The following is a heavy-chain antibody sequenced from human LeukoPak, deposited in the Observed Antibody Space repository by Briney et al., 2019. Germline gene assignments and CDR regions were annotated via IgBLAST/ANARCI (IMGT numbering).Heavy chain of an antibody. J-gene: IGHJ4*02. Sequence: GSLRLFCAAPGFNFYTYWVGLNPQAPGEGLELVANINQDGTDKYYVDSVKGRFTFSRDNAQNLLYLQMSSLRVEDTAVYYCVTYSTGLYKGLEFWGQGTQVTVSS. CDR1: GFNFYTYW. D-gene: IGHD2-8*02. CDR3: VTYSTGLYKGLEF. CDR2: INQDGTDK. V-gene: IGHV3-7*03.